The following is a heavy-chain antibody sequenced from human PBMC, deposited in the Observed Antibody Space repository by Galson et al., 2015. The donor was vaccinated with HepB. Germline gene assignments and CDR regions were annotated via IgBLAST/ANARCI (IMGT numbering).Heavy chain of an antibody. J-gene: IGHJ4*02. CDR1: GFTFSSYS. D-gene: IGHD6-6*01. CDR2: ISSSSYI. Sequence: SLRLSCAASGFTFSSYSMNWVRQAPGKGLEWVSSISSSSYIYYADSVKGRFTISRDNAKNSLYLQMNSLRAEDTAVYYCARDRGGSSSSFDYWGQGTLVTVSS. V-gene: IGHV3-21*01. CDR3: ARDRGGSSSSFDY.